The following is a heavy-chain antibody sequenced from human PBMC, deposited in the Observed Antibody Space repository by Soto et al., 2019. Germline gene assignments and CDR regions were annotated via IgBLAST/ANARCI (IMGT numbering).Heavy chain of an antibody. V-gene: IGHV3-74*03. D-gene: IGHD6-19*01. J-gene: IGHJ3*02. CDR1: GFTFSNYW. CDR2: IIGDGTTT. Sequence: LRLSCAASGFTFSNYWMHWVRQAPGKGLVWVSRIIGDGTTTAYADSVKGRFTISRDNARNTLYLQMNSLRAEDTAVYYCARLGGWWAFDIWGQGTMVTVSS. CDR3: ARLGGWWAFDI.